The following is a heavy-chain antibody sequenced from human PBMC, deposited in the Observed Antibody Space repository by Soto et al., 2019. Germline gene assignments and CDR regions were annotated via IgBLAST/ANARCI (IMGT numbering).Heavy chain of an antibody. D-gene: IGHD5-12*01. CDR1: GYSFTSYW. CDR3: ARLIVGTMLIYYYSGMDV. CDR2: IDASDSYT. V-gene: IGHV5-10-1*01. J-gene: IGHJ6*02. Sequence: KICCKGSGYSFTSYWISWVRQMPVQRPAGMGRIDASDSYTNYSPSFQGYVTISADKSISTAYLQWRSLKASDTAMYYCARLIVGTMLIYYYSGMDVWGQGTTVTVSS.